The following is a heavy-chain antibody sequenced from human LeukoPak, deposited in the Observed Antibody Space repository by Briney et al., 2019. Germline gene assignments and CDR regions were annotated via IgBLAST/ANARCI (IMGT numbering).Heavy chain of an antibody. V-gene: IGHV3-30*03. CDR2: ISYDGSNK. D-gene: IGHD5-12*01. CDR1: GFTFSSYG. CDR3: ARDVDLAFDI. J-gene: IGHJ3*02. Sequence: GGSLRLSCAASGFTFSSYGMHWVRQAPGKGLEWVAVISYDGSNKCYAGSVKGRFTISRDNSKNTLYLQMNSLRAEDTAVYYCARDVDLAFDIWGQGTMVTVSS.